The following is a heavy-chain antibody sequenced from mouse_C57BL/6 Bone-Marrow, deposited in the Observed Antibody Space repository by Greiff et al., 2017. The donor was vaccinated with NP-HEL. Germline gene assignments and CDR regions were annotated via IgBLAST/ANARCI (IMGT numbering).Heavy chain of an antibody. CDR1: GFSLTSYG. V-gene: IGHV2-2*01. J-gene: IGHJ4*01. CDR2: IWSGGST. Sequence: QVQLKQSGPGLVQPSQSLSITCTVSGFSLTSYGVHWVRQSPGKGLEWLGVIWSGGSTDYNAAFISRLSISKDNSKSQVFIKMNSLQADDTAIYYCARKWPHYYAMDYWGQGTSVTVSS. CDR3: ARKWPHYYAMDY. D-gene: IGHD6-1*01.